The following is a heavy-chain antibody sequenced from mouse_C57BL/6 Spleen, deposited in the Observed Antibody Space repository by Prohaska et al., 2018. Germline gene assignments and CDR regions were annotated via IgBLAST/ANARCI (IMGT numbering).Heavy chain of an antibody. CDR3: AKAGLLGRPFAY. CDR2: INPNNGGT. V-gene: IGHV1-18*01. Sequence: HGKSLEWIGDINPNNGGTIYNQKFKGKATLTVDKSSSTAYMELRSLTSEDTAVYYCAKAGLLGRPFAYWGQGTPVTVSA. D-gene: IGHD4-1*01. J-gene: IGHJ3*01.